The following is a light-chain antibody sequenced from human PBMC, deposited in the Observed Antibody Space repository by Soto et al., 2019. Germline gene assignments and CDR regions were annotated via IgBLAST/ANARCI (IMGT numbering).Light chain of an antibody. V-gene: IGLV2-8*01. CDR1: TSDIGAYNY. J-gene: IGLJ1*01. Sequence: QSVLTQPPSASGSPGQSVTISCTGTTSDIGAYNYVSWYQQRPGKAPKLIIYEVTRRPSGVPDRIFGSKSYTTASLTVSGLQAEDEADYYCSSFAGTNSFVFGTGTKVPS. CDR3: SSFAGTNSFV. CDR2: EVT.